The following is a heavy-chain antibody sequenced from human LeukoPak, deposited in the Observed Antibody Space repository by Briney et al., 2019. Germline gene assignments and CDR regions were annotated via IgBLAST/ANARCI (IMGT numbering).Heavy chain of an antibody. Sequence: GGSLRLSCAISGFTFNSHAMSWVRQAPGKGLEWLSCISATSGATWYADSVKGRFTISRDNSKNTLYLQMNDLRAEDTAIYYCATDGHVTYHYFHMDVWGKGTTVTVSS. CDR3: ATDGHVTYHYFHMDV. D-gene: IGHD3-10*02. CDR2: ISATSGAT. CDR1: GFTFNSHA. J-gene: IGHJ6*03. V-gene: IGHV3-23*01.